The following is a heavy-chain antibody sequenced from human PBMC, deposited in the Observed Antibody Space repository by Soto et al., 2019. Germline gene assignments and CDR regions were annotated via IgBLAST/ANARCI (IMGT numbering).Heavy chain of an antibody. CDR3: TIYYDSSGHDAFDI. CDR2: IRSEANSYAT. D-gene: IGHD3-22*01. V-gene: IGHV3-73*01. Sequence: EVQLVESGGGLVQPGGSLKLSCAASGFTFSGSAMHWVRQASGKGLEWVGRIRSEANSYATAYAASVKGRFTISRDDSKNTAYLQMNSLKTEDTAVYYCTIYYDSSGHDAFDIWGQGTMVTVSS. J-gene: IGHJ3*02. CDR1: GFTFSGSA.